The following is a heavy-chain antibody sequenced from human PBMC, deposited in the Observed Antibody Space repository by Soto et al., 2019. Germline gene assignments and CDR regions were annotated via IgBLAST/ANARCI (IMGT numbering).Heavy chain of an antibody. D-gene: IGHD7-27*01. CDR1: GITLSSYL. CDR3: ARDKNWGSRYFDY. J-gene: IGHJ4*02. V-gene: IGHV3-7*03. Sequence: GGSLRLSCVASGITLSSYLMTWVRQAPGKGLEWVANIKQDGSEKYYVDSVKGRFTISRDNARNSLYLQMNSLRVEDTAVYFCARDKNWGSRYFDYWGQGTLVTVSS. CDR2: IKQDGSEK.